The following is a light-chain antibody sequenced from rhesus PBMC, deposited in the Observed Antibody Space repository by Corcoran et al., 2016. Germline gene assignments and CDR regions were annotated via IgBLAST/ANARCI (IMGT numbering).Light chain of an antibody. CDR1: QSVNSY. Sequence: EIVMMQSPATLSLSPGERAALSCRASQSVNSYVAWYQQKPDQAPRLLIYGASSRATGIPDRFSGSGSGTDFPLIISSLEPEDVGVYYCKRYHNWITFGPGTKLDIK. CDR2: GAS. V-gene: IGKV3S9*01. J-gene: IGKJ3*01. CDR3: KRYHNWIT.